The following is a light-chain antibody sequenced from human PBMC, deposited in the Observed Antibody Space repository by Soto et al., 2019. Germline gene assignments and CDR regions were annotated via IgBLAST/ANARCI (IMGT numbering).Light chain of an antibody. J-gene: IGKJ5*01. CDR3: QQSYSTPIT. CDR2: AAS. Sequence: AIRMTQSPSSFSASTGDRVTITCRASQGISSWLAWYQQKPGKAPKLLIYAASSLQSGVPSRFSGSGSGTDFTLTISSLQPEDFATYYCQQSYSTPITFGQGTRLEIK. V-gene: IGKV1-8*01. CDR1: QGISSW.